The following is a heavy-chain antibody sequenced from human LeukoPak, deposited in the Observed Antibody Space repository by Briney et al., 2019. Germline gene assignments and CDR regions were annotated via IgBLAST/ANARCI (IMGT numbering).Heavy chain of an antibody. CDR2: INQDGSEK. CDR3: ARGLYGDYA. J-gene: IGHJ5*02. V-gene: IGHV3-7*01. CDR1: GFTFSTYW. Sequence: GGSLRLSCTASGFTFSTYWMTWVRQAPGEGLEWVAGINQDGSEKYFVDSMKGRSTISRDNAKSSLYLQMNSLRAEDTAVYYCARGLYGDYAWGQGALVTVSS. D-gene: IGHD4-17*01.